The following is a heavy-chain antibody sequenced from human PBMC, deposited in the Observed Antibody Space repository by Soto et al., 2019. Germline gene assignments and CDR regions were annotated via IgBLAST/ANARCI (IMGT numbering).Heavy chain of an antibody. Sequence: EVQLVESGGGLIQPGGSLRLSCAASGFTVSSNYMSWVRQAPGKGLEWVSVIYSGGSTYYADSVKGRFTISRDNSKNTLYLQMNSLRAEDTAVYYCARGQVDEPWAFDIWGQGTMVTVSS. D-gene: IGHD2-2*01. CDR2: IYSGGST. CDR1: GFTVSSNY. V-gene: IGHV3-53*01. J-gene: IGHJ3*02. CDR3: ARGQVDEPWAFDI.